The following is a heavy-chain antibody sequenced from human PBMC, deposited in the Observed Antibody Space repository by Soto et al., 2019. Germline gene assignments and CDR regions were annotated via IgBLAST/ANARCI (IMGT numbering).Heavy chain of an antibody. D-gene: IGHD6-13*01. CDR1: GYTFTSYG. Sequence: QVQLVQSGAEVKKPGASVKVSCKASGYTFTSYGISWVRQAPGQGLEWMGWISAYNGNTNYAQKLQGRVTMTTDTSTSTAYMEMRSMRSDDTAVYYCAREGVVSSSWYLPSYGMDGWGQGTTVTVSS. CDR3: AREGVVSSSWYLPSYGMDG. V-gene: IGHV1-18*01. J-gene: IGHJ6*02. CDR2: ISAYNGNT.